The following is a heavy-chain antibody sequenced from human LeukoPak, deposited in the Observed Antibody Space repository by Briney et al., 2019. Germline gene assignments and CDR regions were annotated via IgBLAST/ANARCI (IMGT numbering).Heavy chain of an antibody. V-gene: IGHV5-10-1*01. Sequence: GESLKISCKGSGYSFTSYWISWVRQIPGKGPEWMGRIDPSDSYTNYSPSFQGHVTISADKSISTAYLQWSSLKASDTAMYYCARLKTGSGSYYPPEYWGQGALVTVSS. D-gene: IGHD3-10*01. CDR3: ARLKTGSGSYYPPEY. CDR2: IDPSDSYT. CDR1: GYSFTSYW. J-gene: IGHJ4*02.